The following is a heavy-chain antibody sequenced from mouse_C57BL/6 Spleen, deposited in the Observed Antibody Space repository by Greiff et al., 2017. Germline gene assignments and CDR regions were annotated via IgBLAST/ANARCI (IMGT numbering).Heavy chain of an antibody. CDR2: IDPENGDT. V-gene: IGHV14-4*01. J-gene: IGHJ4*01. Sequence: EVQLQQSGAELVRPGASVKLSCTASGFNIKDDYMHWVKQRPEQGLEWIGWIDPENGDTEYASKFQGKATITADTSSNTAYLQLSSLTSEDTAVYYCTTYDYDEDYARDYWGQGTSVTVSS. CDR3: TTYDYDEDYARDY. CDR1: GFNIKDDY. D-gene: IGHD2-4*01.